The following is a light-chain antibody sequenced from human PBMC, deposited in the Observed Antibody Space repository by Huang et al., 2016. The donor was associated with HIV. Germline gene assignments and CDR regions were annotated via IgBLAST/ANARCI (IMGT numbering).Light chain of an antibody. CDR1: TSISSY. V-gene: IGKV1-39*01. Sequence: DIQMTQSPFSLSASVGDRVTITCRASTSISSYLNWYQQKPGKAPKILIYAASTLQSGIPSRFSGSGAGTDFTLTITSLQPEDFATYYCQQTYIIPITFGQGTKLEIK. CDR2: AAS. CDR3: QQTYIIPIT. J-gene: IGKJ2*01.